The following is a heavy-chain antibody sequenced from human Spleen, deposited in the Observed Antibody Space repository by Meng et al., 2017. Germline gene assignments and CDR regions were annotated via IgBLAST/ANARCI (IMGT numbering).Heavy chain of an antibody. CDR2: IYHSGST. CDR3: ASRAPQYHYDSSGHFDY. J-gene: IGHJ4*02. D-gene: IGHD3-22*01. CDR1: GYSISSGYY. Sequence: SETLSLTCTVSGYSISSGYYWGWIRQPPGKGLGWIGSIYHSGSTYYNPSLKSRVTISVDTSKNQFSLKLSSVTAADTAVYYCASRAPQYHYDSSGHFDYWGQGTLVTVSS. V-gene: IGHV4-38-2*02.